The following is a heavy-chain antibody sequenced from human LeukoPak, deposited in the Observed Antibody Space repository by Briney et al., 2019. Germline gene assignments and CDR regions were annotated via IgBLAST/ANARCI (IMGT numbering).Heavy chain of an antibody. D-gene: IGHD2-21*02. V-gene: IGHV3-21*01. CDR1: GFTFSSFT. Sequence: TGGSLRLSCAASGFTFSSFTMNWVRQAPGGGLEWVSSITSSSGYIHYADSVKGRFTISRDNAKNSLYLQMNSLRAEDTAVYYCARGVSFRMVGTATDFDYWGQGTLVTVSS. CDR3: ARGVSFRMVGTATDFDY. CDR2: ITSSSGYI. J-gene: IGHJ4*02.